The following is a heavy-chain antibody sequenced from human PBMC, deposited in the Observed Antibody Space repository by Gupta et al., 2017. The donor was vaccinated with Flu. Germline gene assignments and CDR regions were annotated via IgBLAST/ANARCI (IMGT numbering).Heavy chain of an antibody. CDR2: IDYSGGT. D-gene: IGHD4-17*01. CDR3: ARRRDDGSFDY. Sequence: WIRQPPGKGLEWIGTIDYSGGTYCKPSLKSRVTISVDTSKNQFSLRLSSVTAADTAIYYCARRRDDGSFDYWGQGTLVTVSS. V-gene: IGHV4-39*01. J-gene: IGHJ4*02.